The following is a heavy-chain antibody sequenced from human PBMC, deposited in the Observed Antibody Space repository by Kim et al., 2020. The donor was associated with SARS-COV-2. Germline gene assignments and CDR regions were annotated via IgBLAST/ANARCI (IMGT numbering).Heavy chain of an antibody. J-gene: IGHJ6*02. Sequence: GGSLRLSCAASGFTVSTNYMSWVRQAPGKGLEWVSVIHASGSTYYADSVKGRFTISRDNSKNTLYFQMNSLRAEDTAVYYCARHGSCQYCMDVWCQGTTVTVSS. D-gene: IGHD2-15*01. CDR2: IHASGST. CDR3: ARHGSCQYCMDV. V-gene: IGHV3-53*01. CDR1: GFTVSTNY.